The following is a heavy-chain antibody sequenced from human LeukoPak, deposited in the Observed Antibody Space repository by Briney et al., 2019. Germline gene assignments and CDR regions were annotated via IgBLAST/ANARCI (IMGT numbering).Heavy chain of an antibody. CDR1: GFTFSNYA. D-gene: IGHD3-16*01. J-gene: IGHJ4*02. V-gene: IGHV3-23*01. CDR3: AREAVDGVE. CDR2: ISGSGGSI. Sequence: GGSLRLSCSASGFTFSNYALSWVRQAPGKGLEWVSTISGSGGSIYYADSVKGRFAISRDNSRNTLYLQMNSLRADDTAAYYCAREAVDGVEWGQGTLVTVSS.